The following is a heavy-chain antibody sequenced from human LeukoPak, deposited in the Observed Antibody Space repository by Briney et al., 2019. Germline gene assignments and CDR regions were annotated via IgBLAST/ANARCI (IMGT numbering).Heavy chain of an antibody. CDR3: TTNDIVGTTNDAFDF. CDR2: IKSKTDGGTI. Sequence: GGSLRLSCAASGFTFSDAWMSWVRQAPGKGLAWVGRIKSKTDGGTIDYSAPVKGRFTISRDDSKTTVYLQMNSLETEDTAMYYCTTNDIVGTTNDAFDFWGQGTMVTVSS. CDR1: GFTFSDAW. D-gene: IGHD1-26*01. V-gene: IGHV3-15*01. J-gene: IGHJ3*01.